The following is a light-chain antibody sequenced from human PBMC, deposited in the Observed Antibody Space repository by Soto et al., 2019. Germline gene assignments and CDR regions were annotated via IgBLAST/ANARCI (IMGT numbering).Light chain of an antibody. CDR1: QSVSSN. CDR2: GAS. CDR3: QQYNNGPET. V-gene: IGKV3-15*01. J-gene: IGKJ1*01. Sequence: EIVMTQSPATLSVSPGERATLSCRASQSVSSNFACYQQKPGQAPRLLIYGASTRATGIPARFSGSRSGTEFTLTISSLQSEDFTVYYCQQYNNGPETFGQGTKVEIK.